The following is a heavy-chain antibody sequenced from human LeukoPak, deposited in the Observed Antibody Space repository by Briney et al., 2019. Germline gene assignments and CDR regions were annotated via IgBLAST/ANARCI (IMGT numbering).Heavy chain of an antibody. CDR3: ARSSIIAAAGPYYFDY. CDR1: GGTFSSYA. Sequence: SVKVSCKASGGTFSSYAISWVRQALGQALEWMGGIIPIFGTANYAQKFQGRVTITADKSTSTAYMELSSLRSEDTAVYYCARSSIIAAAGPYYFDYWGQGTLVTVSS. V-gene: IGHV1-69*06. CDR2: IIPIFGTA. J-gene: IGHJ4*02. D-gene: IGHD6-13*01.